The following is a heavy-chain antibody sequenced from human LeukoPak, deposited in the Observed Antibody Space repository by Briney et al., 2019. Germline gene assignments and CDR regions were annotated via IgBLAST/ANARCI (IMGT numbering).Heavy chain of an antibody. Sequence: GGSLRLSCAASGFTFSSYGMHWVRQAPGKGLEWVAVIWYDGSNKYYADSVKGRFTISRDNSKNTLYLQMNSLRAEDTAVYYCARDPPGGQIFNIYGMDVWGQGTTVTVSS. J-gene: IGHJ6*02. CDR2: IWYDGSNK. D-gene: IGHD3-3*01. V-gene: IGHV3-33*01. CDR3: ARDPPGGQIFNIYGMDV. CDR1: GFTFSSYG.